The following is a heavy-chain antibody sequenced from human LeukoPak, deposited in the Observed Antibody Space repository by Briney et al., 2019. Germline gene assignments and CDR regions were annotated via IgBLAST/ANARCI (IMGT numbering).Heavy chain of an antibody. CDR3: ARETWDSYGRMFYFDY. J-gene: IGHJ4*02. D-gene: IGHD5-18*01. V-gene: IGHV4-59*01. CDR1: GGSISSYY. CDR2: IYDSVTT. Sequence: SETLSLTCTVSGGSISSYYWSWIRQPPGKGLEWIGYIYDSVTTKYNPSLKSRVTISVDPSKNQFSLKLRSVTAADTAVYYCARETWDSYGRMFYFDYWGQGTLVTVSS.